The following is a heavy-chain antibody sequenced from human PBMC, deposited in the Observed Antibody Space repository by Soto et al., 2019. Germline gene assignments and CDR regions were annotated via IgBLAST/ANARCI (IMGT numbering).Heavy chain of an antibody. J-gene: IGHJ5*02. Sequence: PSETLSLTCTVSGGSVSSGSYYWSWIRPPPGKGLEWIGYIYCSGSTNYNPSLKSRVTISVDTSKNQFSLKLSSVTAADTAVYYCARDIYGSGANWFDPWGQGTLVTVSS. V-gene: IGHV4-61*01. CDR2: IYCSGST. CDR3: ARDIYGSGANWFDP. D-gene: IGHD3-10*01. CDR1: GGSVSSGSYY.